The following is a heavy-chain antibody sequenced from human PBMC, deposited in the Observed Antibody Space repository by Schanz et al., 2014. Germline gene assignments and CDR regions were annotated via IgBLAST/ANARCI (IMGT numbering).Heavy chain of an antibody. CDR3: AKGRGSFGFFFDY. CDR2: ISAGGTNT. Sequence: EVQLVESGGGLVQPGGSLRLSCAASGFTFSTYAMTWVRQAPGKGLEWVSSISAGGTNTYYADSVKGRFTLSRDNSKNTLYLQMNSLIVEDTAVYYCAKGRGSFGFFFDYWGQGTLVTVSS. D-gene: IGHD3-16*01. V-gene: IGHV3-23*04. J-gene: IGHJ4*02. CDR1: GFTFSTYA.